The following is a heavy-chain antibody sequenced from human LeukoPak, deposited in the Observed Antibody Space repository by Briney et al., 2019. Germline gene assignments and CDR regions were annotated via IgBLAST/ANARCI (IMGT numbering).Heavy chain of an antibody. CDR2: ISSKAKSDAT. CDR3: RSITDDGGKFSDH. Sequence: PGGSLRLSCAASGLSFSGSFIDWVRQASGEGLEWVGRISSKAKSDATVYAASVKGRFTISRDDSRDTAFLQMNSLKTEDTAVYYCRSITDDGGKFSDHWGQGTLVTVSS. D-gene: IGHD4-23*01. CDR1: GLSFSGSF. V-gene: IGHV3-73*01. J-gene: IGHJ4*02.